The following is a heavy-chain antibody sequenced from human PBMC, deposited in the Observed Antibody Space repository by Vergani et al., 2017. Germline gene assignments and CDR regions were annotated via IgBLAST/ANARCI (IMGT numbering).Heavy chain of an antibody. D-gene: IGHD2-15*01. CDR1: GFTFSRHW. V-gene: IGHV3-66*02. CDR3: TRSECSGTTCYGHYFDL. Sequence: EVQLVDSGGGLVQPGGSLRLSCAASGFTFSRHWMHWVRQAPGKGLEWVSVIKSDGRTSYAESVRGRFTISRDTSRNAVYLQMNILRVEDTGVYYCTRSECSGTTCYGHYFDLWGHGILVTVSS. CDR2: IKSDGRT. J-gene: IGHJ4*01.